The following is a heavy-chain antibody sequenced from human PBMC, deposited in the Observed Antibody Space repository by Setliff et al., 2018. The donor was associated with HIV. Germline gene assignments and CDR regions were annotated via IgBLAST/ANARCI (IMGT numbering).Heavy chain of an antibody. V-gene: IGHV4-38-2*01. J-gene: IGHJ5*02. CDR1: GYSISSGYY. Sequence: SETLSLTCAVSGYSISSGYYWGWIRQPPGRGLEWIGNIYYSGAAYYNPSPKSRVTISVDTSQNQFSLKLRSVTAADTAVYYCARYRSKLDWFDPWGQGTLVTVSS. CDR3: ARYRSKLDWFDP. CDR2: IYYSGAA. D-gene: IGHD1-26*01.